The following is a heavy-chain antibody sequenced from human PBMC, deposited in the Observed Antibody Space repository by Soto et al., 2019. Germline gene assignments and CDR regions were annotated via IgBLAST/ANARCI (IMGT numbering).Heavy chain of an antibody. J-gene: IGHJ6*04. CDR2: IYPGDSDT. CDR1: GYSFTSYW. V-gene: IGHV5-51*01. D-gene: IGHD3-10*01. CDR3: ARLDESANEGFGELDV. Sequence: GESLKISCKGSGYSFTSYWIGWVRQMPGKGLEWMGIIYPGDSDTRYSPSFQGQVTISADKSISTAYLQWSSLKASDTAMYYCARLDESANEGFGELDVWGKGTTVTVSS.